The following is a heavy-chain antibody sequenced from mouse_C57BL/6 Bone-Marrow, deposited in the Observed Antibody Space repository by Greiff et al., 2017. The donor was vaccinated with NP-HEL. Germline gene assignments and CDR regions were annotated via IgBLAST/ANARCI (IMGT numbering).Heavy chain of an antibody. CDR2: ISDGGSYT. D-gene: IGHD4-1*01. Sequence: EVQLQESGGGLVKPGGSLKLSCAASGFTFSSYAMSWVRQTPEKRLEWVATISDGGSYTYYPDNVKGRFTISRDNAKNNLYLQMSHLKSEDTAMYYCARDAGTSVDYWGQGTTLTVSS. V-gene: IGHV5-4*01. CDR1: GFTFSSYA. CDR3: ARDAGTSVDY. J-gene: IGHJ2*01.